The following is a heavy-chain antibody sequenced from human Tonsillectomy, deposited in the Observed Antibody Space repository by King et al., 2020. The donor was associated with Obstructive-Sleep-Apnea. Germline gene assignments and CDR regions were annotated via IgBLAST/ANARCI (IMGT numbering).Heavy chain of an antibody. CDR1: GGSISSYY. CDR2: IYYSGST. V-gene: IGHV4-59*08. Sequence: QLQESGPGLAKPSETLSLTCTVSGGSISSYYWSWIRQPPGKGLEWIGYIYYSGSTNYNPSLKSRVTISVDTSKNQFSLKLSSVTAADTAVYYCARTPRYGDYYGMDVWGHGTTVTVSS. CDR3: ARTPRYGDYYGMDV. D-gene: IGHD4-17*01. J-gene: IGHJ6*02.